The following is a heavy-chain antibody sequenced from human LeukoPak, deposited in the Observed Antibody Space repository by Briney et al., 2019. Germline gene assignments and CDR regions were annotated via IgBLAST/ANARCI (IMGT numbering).Heavy chain of an antibody. V-gene: IGHV4-4*08. CDR1: GASICGQY. Sequence: SETLSVTCTVSGASICGQYWSWIRRPLGKGLEWIGYIYCSGSTSCGSTSYNPSLKSRVTISVDKNQLSLRLTSVTAADTAVYYCARDLISEYSRSHSHFDPWGQGTLVTVSS. CDR2: IYCSGSTSCGST. CDR3: ARDLISEYSRSHSHFDP. D-gene: IGHD5-12*01. J-gene: IGHJ5*02.